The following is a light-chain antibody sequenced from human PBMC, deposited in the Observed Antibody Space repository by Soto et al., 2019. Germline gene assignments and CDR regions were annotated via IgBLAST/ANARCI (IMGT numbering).Light chain of an antibody. CDR1: QSISSS. CDR3: QQSFNLPRT. Sequence: DIQMTQSPSSLSASVGETITITCRASQSISSSLNWFQHSPGQPPKLLLFAASNLHAGVPPRFSRSGSGTSFSLTIRSLPPEDFANYDCQQSFNLPRTFGPGTRVEFK. CDR2: AAS. J-gene: IGKJ1*01. V-gene: IGKV1-39*01.